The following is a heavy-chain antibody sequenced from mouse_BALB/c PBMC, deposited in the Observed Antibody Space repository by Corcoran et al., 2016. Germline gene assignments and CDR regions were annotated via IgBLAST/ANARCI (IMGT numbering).Heavy chain of an antibody. CDR2: INPYNDGT. CDR1: GYTFTSYV. D-gene: IGHD2-3*01. CDR3: ARYADCYVYYYAMDY. V-gene: IGHV1S136*01. Sequence: EVQLQQSGPELVKPGASVKMSCKASGYTFTSYVMHWVKQKPGQGLEWIGYINPYNDGTKYNEKFKGKATLTSDKSSSTAYMELSSLTSEDSAVYYCARYADCYVYYYAMDYWGQGTSVTVSS. J-gene: IGHJ4*01.